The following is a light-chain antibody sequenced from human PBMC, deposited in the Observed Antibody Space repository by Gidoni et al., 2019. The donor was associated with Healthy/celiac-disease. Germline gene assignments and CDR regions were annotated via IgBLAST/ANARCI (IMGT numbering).Light chain of an antibody. CDR3: AAWDDSLSGYYV. V-gene: IGLV1-47*01. Sequence: QSVLTQPPSASGTPGQRVTISCSGSSSNIGSNYVYWYQQLPGTAPKLLIYRNNQRPSGVPARFSGSQSGTSASLAISGLRSEDEADYYCAAWDDSLSGYYVFGTGTKVTVL. CDR2: RNN. J-gene: IGLJ1*01. CDR1: SSNIGSNY.